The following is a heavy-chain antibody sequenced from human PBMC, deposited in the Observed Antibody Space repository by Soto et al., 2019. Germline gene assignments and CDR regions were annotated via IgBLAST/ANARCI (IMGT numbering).Heavy chain of an antibody. CDR1: GYTFTSYG. CDR2: ISAYNGNT. D-gene: IGHD2-2*01. V-gene: IGHV1-18*01. J-gene: IGHJ4*02. Sequence: GASVKVSCKASGYTFTSYGISWVRQAPGQGLEWMGWISAYNGNTSYAQKLQGRVTMTTDTSTSTAYMELRSLRSDDTAVYYCARDWRSRYCSSTSCYANLDYWGQGTLVTVSS. CDR3: ARDWRSRYCSSTSCYANLDY.